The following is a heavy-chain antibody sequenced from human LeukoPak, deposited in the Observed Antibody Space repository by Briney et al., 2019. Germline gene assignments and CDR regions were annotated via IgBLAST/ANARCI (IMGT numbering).Heavy chain of an antibody. CDR1: GFTFSSYE. J-gene: IGHJ5*02. CDR3: ARGSGGYWFDP. V-gene: IGHV4-34*01. CDR2: INHSGST. Sequence: LRLSCAASGFTFSSYEMNWIRQPPGKGLEWIGEINHSGSTNYNPSLKSRVTISVDTSKNQFSLKLSSVTAADTAVYYCARGSGGYWFDPWGQGTLVTVSS. D-gene: IGHD2-8*02.